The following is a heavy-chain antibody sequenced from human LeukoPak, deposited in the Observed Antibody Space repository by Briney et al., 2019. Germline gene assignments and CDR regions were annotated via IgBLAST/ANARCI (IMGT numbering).Heavy chain of an antibody. J-gene: IGHJ4*02. Sequence: SAIGGRDGSTYSADSVKGRFTISRDNSKNTLYVQMNSLRAEDTAVYYCAKGHYYGSGSLDYWGQGTLVTVSS. V-gene: IGHV3-23*01. CDR2: IGGRDGST. D-gene: IGHD3-10*01. CDR3: AKGHYYGSGSLDY.